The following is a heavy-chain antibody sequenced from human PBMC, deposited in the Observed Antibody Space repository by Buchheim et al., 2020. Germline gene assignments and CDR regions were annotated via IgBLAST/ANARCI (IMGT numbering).Heavy chain of an antibody. J-gene: IGHJ6*02. D-gene: IGHD3-10*01. V-gene: IGHV3-30*18. CDR3: AKDSPQGSGKHYYYGMDV. Sequence: QVQLVESGGGVVQPGRSLRLSCAASGFTFSSYGMHWVRQAPGKGLEWVAVISYDGSNKYYADSVKGRFNISRDNSKNTLYLQMNSLRADDTAVYYCAKDSPQGSGKHYYYGMDVWGQGTT. CDR2: ISYDGSNK. CDR1: GFTFSSYG.